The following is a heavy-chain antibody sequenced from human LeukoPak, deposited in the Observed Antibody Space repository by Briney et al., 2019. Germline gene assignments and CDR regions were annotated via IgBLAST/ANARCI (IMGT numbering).Heavy chain of an antibody. Sequence: PGGSLRLSCAASGFTFSDYYMSWIRQAPGKGLEWVSYISSSGSTIYYADSVKGRFTISRDNSKNTLYLQMNSLRAEDTAVYYCARVGATIKAIDYWGQGTLVTVSS. J-gene: IGHJ4*02. CDR3: ARVGATIKAIDY. V-gene: IGHV3-11*04. CDR2: ISSSGSTI. D-gene: IGHD1-26*01. CDR1: GFTFSDYY.